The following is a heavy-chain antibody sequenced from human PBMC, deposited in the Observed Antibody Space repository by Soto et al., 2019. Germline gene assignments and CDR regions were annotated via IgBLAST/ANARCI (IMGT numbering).Heavy chain of an antibody. CDR1: GFRFSNYI. V-gene: IGHV3-21*01. D-gene: IGHD3-22*01. CDR2: ITSSSSYI. CDR3: ATGGDSSGFQSYSYYGMDV. J-gene: IGHJ6*02. Sequence: PGGSLRLSCSASGFRFSNYILNWVRQAPGKGLEWVSSITSSSSYIYYADSVRGRFTISRDDAKNSLYLQMNSLRAEDTAVYYCATGGDSSGFQSYSYYGMDVWGQGTTVTVS.